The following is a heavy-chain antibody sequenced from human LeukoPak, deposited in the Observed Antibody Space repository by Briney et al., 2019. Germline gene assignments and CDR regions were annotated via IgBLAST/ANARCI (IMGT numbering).Heavy chain of an antibody. CDR2: FSGSGGST. CDR1: GFTFSSYA. D-gene: IGHD3-3*01. CDR3: AKLSGITIFGVVNDY. V-gene: IGHV3-23*01. Sequence: GGAPRLSLAASGFTFSSYAISLVRQASGKGLGLVSAFSGSGGSTYYADSVKGRFTISRDNSKNTLYLQMNSLRAEDTAVYYCAKLSGITIFGVVNDYWGQGTLVTVSS. J-gene: IGHJ4*02.